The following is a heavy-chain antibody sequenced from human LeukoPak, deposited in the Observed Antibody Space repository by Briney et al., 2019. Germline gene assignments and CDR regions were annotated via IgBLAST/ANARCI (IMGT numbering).Heavy chain of an antibody. CDR2: IYYSGST. D-gene: IGHD4-11*01. Sequence: SETLSLTCTVSGGSISSSSYYWGWIRQPPGKGLEWIGSIYYSGSTYYNPSLKSRVTISVDTSKNRFSLKLSSVTAADTAVYYCARGKRDYSNYAVTGYYYYYMDVWGKGTTVTVSS. CDR1: GGSISSSSYY. V-gene: IGHV4-39*07. J-gene: IGHJ6*03. CDR3: ARGKRDYSNYAVTGYYYYYMDV.